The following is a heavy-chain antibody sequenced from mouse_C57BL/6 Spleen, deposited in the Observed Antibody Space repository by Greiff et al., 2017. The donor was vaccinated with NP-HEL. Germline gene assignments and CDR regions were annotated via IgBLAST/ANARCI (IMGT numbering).Heavy chain of an antibody. CDR3: ARPGSSPHWYFDV. J-gene: IGHJ1*03. Sequence: VQLQQSGAELARPGASVKMSCKASGYTFTSYTMHWVKQRPGQGLEWIGYINPSSGYTKYNQKFKDKATLTADKSSSTAYMQLSSLTSEDSAVYYCARPGSSPHWYFDVWGTGTTVTVSS. CDR2: INPSSGYT. CDR1: GYTFTSYT. V-gene: IGHV1-4*01.